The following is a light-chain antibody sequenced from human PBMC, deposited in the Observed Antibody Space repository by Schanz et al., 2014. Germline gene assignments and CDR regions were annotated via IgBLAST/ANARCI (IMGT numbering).Light chain of an antibody. CDR3: QQYEDWPPS. J-gene: IGKJ5*01. CDR2: GAS. V-gene: IGKV3-15*01. CDR1: QSVTSN. Sequence: EIVLTQSPGPLTLSPGERATLSCRASQSVTSNLAWYQQKPGQAPRLLIYGASSRATDIPARFSGSGSPTEFTLTISSLQSEDVAVYYCQQYEDWPPSFGRGTRLEIK.